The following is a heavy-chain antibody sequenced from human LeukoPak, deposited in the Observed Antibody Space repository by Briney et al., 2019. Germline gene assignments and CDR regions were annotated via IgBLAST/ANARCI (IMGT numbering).Heavy chain of an antibody. CDR3: ARANYDGSDY. CDR2: IYTSGTT. Sequence: SETLSLTCTVSGGSISSYYWSWIRQPAGKGLEWIGRIYTSGTTNYNPSLKSRVTMSVDTSKNQFSLKMRSVTAADTAAYYCARANYDGSDYWGQGTLVTVSS. CDR1: GGSISSYY. D-gene: IGHD3-22*01. V-gene: IGHV4-4*07. J-gene: IGHJ4*02.